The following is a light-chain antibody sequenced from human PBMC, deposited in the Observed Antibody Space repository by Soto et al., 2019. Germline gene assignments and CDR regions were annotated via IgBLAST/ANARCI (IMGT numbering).Light chain of an antibody. V-gene: IGKV3-20*01. Sequence: EIVLTQSPGTLSPSPGERSTVSCGSSQSVSNNYLAWYQQKPGQAPRLLIYGASNRATGIPDRFSGSGSGTDFTLTISSLQPEDLATYYCQQSYTTPLTFGGGTKVDIK. CDR2: GAS. J-gene: IGKJ4*01. CDR3: QQSYTTPLT. CDR1: QSVSNNY.